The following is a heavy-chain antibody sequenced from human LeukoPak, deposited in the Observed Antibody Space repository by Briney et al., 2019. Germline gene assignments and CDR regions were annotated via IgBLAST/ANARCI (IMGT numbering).Heavy chain of an antibody. V-gene: IGHV3-21*01. D-gene: IGHD6-19*01. CDR1: GFTFSSYS. CDR3: ARLLGGPGSGWYARDY. CDR2: ISSSSSYI. Sequence: GGSLRLSCAASGFTFSSYSMNWVRQAPGKGLEWVSSISSSSSYIYYADSVKGRFTISRDNAKNSLYLQMNSLRAEDTAVYYCARLLGGPGSGWYARDYWGQGTLVTVSS. J-gene: IGHJ4*02.